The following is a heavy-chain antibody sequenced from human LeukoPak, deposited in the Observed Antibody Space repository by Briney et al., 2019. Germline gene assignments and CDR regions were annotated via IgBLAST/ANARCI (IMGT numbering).Heavy chain of an antibody. J-gene: IGHJ4*02. Sequence: SETLSLNCTVSGGSISTYYWSWIRQPPGKGLEWIGYIYYSGSTNYNPSLKSRVTISLDTSKNQFSLKLSSVTAADTAVYYCARAPSPDNFDYWGQGTLVTVSS. CDR3: ARAPSPDNFDY. CDR2: IYYSGST. V-gene: IGHV4-59*01. D-gene: IGHD3-22*01. CDR1: GGSISTYY.